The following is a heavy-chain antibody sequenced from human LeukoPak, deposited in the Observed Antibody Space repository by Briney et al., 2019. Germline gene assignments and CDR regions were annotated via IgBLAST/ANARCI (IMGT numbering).Heavy chain of an antibody. D-gene: IGHD6-13*01. J-gene: IGHJ6*03. V-gene: IGHV3-9*01. CDR1: GFTFDDYA. Sequence: GGSLRLSCAASGFTFDDYATHWVRQAPGKGLEWVSGISWNSGSIGYADSVKGRFTISRDNAKNSLYLQMNSLRAEDTALYYCAKDVNSAAAGTFYYMDVWGKGTTVTISS. CDR3: AKDVNSAAAGTFYYMDV. CDR2: ISWNSGSI.